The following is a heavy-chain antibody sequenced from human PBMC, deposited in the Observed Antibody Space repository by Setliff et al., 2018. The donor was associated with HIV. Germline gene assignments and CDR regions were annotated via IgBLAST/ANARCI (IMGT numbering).Heavy chain of an antibody. J-gene: IGHJ3*02. D-gene: IGHD5-12*01. CDR2: ISGSGGST. Sequence: GESLRLSCAASGFTFATYAMSWVRQAPGKGLEWVSAISGSGGSTYYADSVKGRFTISRDNSKNTLFLQMNSLRAEDTAVYYCAKDLVEWLGNKVSDALDIWGQGTTVTVSS. CDR1: GFTFATYA. V-gene: IGHV3-23*01. CDR3: AKDLVEWLGNKVSDALDI.